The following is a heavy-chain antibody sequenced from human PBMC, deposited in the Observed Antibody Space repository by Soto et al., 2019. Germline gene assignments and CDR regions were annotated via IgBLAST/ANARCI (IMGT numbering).Heavy chain of an antibody. Sequence: ASVKVSCKASGGTFSSYTISWVRQAPGQGLEWMGRIIPILGIANYAQKFQGRVTITADKSTSSAYMELSSLRSEDTAVYYCSSLTYYYDSSGYYAPGYYFDYWGQGTLVTVSS. CDR1: GGTFSSYT. CDR2: IIPILGIA. V-gene: IGHV1-69*02. CDR3: SSLTYYYDSSGYYAPGYYFDY. J-gene: IGHJ4*02. D-gene: IGHD3-22*01.